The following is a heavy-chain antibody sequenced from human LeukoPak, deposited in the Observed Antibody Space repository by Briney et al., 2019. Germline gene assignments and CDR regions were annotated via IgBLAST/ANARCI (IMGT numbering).Heavy chain of an antibody. J-gene: IGHJ4*02. CDR1: GFTFTSSA. Sequence: ASVKVSCKASGFTFTSSAVQWVRQARGQRLEWIGWIVVGSGNTNYAQKFQERVTITRDMSTSTAYMELSSLRSEDTAVYYCAAVPLIYSGSYTDFDYWGQGTLVTVSS. CDR2: IVVGSGNT. D-gene: IGHD1-26*01. V-gene: IGHV1-58*01. CDR3: AAVPLIYSGSYTDFDY.